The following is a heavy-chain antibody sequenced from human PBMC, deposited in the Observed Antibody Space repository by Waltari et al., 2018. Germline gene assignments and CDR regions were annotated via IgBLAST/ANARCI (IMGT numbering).Heavy chain of an antibody. Sequence: QVQLVESGGGVVQPGRSLRLSCAASGFTFSSYAMHWVRQAPGKGLEWVAVISYDGSKKYYADSVKGRFTISRDNSKNRLYLQMNSLGAEDTAVYYCARASSGSYSHFDYWGQGTLVTVSS. J-gene: IGHJ4*02. V-gene: IGHV3-30-3*01. CDR2: ISYDGSKK. D-gene: IGHD1-26*01. CDR1: GFTFSSYA. CDR3: ARASSGSYSHFDY.